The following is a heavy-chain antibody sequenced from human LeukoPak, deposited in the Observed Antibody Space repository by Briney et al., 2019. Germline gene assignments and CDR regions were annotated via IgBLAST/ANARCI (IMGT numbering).Heavy chain of an antibody. CDR2: INPNSGGT. CDR3: ARVGSVAVAGTFADDY. Sequence: ASVKVSCKASGYTFTGYYMHWVRQAPGQGLEWMGWINPNSGGTNYAQKFQGRVTITADESTSTAYMELSSLRSEDTAVYYCARVGSVAVAGTFADDYWGQGTLVTVSS. CDR1: GYTFTGYY. J-gene: IGHJ4*02. D-gene: IGHD6-13*01. V-gene: IGHV1-2*02.